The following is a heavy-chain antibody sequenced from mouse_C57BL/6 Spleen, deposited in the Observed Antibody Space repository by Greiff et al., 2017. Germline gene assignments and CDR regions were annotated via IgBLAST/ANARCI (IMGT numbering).Heavy chain of an antibody. CDR1: GYSFTDYN. J-gene: IGHJ1*03. Sequence: EVQLQQSGPELVKPGASVKISCKASGYSFTDYNMNWVKQSNGKSLEWIGVINPNDGTTRYNQKVKGKATLTVDQSSNTAYMQLNSLTSEDPAVYYCARHGSSLWYFDDWGTGTTVTVST. V-gene: IGHV1-39*01. CDR3: ARHGSSLWYFDD. D-gene: IGHD1-1*01. CDR2: INPNDGTT.